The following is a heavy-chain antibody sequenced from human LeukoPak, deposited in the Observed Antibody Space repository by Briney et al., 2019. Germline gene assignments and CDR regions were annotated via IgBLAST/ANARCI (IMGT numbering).Heavy chain of an antibody. J-gene: IGHJ4*02. CDR2: ISGSGGST. CDR3: ATPRGIVVVVAAPSFDF. V-gene: IGHV3-23*01. Sequence: GGSLRLSCAASGFTFSSYAMSWVRQAPGKGLEWVSAISGSGGSTYYADSVKGRFTISRDNSKNTLYLQMNSLRAEDTAVYYCATPRGIVVVVAAPSFDFWGQGTLVTVSS. D-gene: IGHD2-15*01. CDR1: GFTFSSYA.